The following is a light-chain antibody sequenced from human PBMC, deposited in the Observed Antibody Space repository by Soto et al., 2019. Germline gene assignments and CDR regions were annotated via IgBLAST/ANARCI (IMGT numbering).Light chain of an antibody. V-gene: IGLV1-40*01. CDR3: QSYDSGVTGSV. CDR2: SST. Sequence: QTVLTPPPSVSGAPGQTVTISCPGSSSNIGAGFDVHWYQQVPGTAPKLVLYSSTARPSGVPDRFSGSRSGSSGSLAITGLQPEDEADYYCQSYDSGVTGSVFGGGNKVTVL. J-gene: IGLJ1*01. CDR1: SSNIGAGFD.